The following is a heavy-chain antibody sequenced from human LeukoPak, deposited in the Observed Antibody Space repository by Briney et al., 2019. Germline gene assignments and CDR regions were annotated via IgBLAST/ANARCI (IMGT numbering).Heavy chain of an antibody. CDR1: GFTFSSYA. J-gene: IGHJ6*02. D-gene: IGHD3-3*01. V-gene: IGHV3-30*04. CDR2: ISYDGSNK. CDR3: AKAGNGYYDFWSGYWGYYYGMDV. Sequence: PGGSLRLSCAASGFTFSSYAMHWVRQAPGKGLEWVAVISYDGSNKYYADSVKGRFTISRDNSKNTLYLQMNSLRAEDTAVYYCAKAGNGYYDFWSGYWGYYYGMDVWGQGTTVTVSS.